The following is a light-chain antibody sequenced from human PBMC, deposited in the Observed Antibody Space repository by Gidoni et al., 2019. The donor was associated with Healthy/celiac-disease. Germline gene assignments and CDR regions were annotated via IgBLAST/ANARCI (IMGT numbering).Light chain of an antibody. V-gene: IGKV3-20*01. CDR1: QSVSSSY. Sequence: EIVWTQSPGTLSLSPGERATLSCRASQSVSSSYLAWYQQKPGQAPRPLIFGASSRATGIPDSVSGSGSGTDFTLTISRLEPEDFAVYYCQQYGSSPRTFGQGTKVEIK. CDR2: GAS. J-gene: IGKJ1*01. CDR3: QQYGSSPRT.